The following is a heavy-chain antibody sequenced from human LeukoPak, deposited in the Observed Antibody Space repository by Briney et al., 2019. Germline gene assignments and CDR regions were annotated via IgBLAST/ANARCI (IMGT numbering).Heavy chain of an antibody. D-gene: IGHD2-2*02. CDR1: GFTFDDYG. CDR3: ARLRDIVVVPAAIDY. CDR2: INWNGGST. J-gene: IGHJ4*02. Sequence: PGGSLRLSCAASGFTFDDYGMSWVRQAPGKGLEWVSGINWNGGSTGYADSVKGRFTISRDNAKNSLYLQMNSLRAEDTALYYCARLRDIVVVPAAIDYWGQGTVVTVSS. V-gene: IGHV3-20*04.